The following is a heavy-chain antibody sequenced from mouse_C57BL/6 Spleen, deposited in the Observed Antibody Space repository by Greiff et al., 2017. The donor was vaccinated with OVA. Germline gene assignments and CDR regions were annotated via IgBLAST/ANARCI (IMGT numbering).Heavy chain of an antibody. V-gene: IGHV1-26*01. D-gene: IGHD4-1*01. CDR1: GYTFTDYY. Sequence: EVQLQQSGPELVKPGASVKISCKASGYTFTDYYMNWVKQSHGKSLEWIGDINPNNGGTTYNQKFKGKATLTVDKSSSTAYMELRSLTSEDSAVYYCASIKLGRDFDYWGQGTTLTVSS. CDR3: ASIKLGRDFDY. CDR2: INPNNGGT. J-gene: IGHJ2*01.